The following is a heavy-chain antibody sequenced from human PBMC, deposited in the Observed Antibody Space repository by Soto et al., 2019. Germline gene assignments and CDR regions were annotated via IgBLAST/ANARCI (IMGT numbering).Heavy chain of an antibody. J-gene: IGHJ4*02. Sequence: QVQLVESGGGVVQPGRSLRLSCAASGFTFSAFGMHWVRQAPGKGLEWVAVISNDGNSEHYADSVKVRFTISRDNSKNTFYLQMNSLSVEDTAVYYCAKTITTVGVSSTGRGALLDNWGQGILVSVSS. CDR1: GFTFSAFG. V-gene: IGHV3-30*18. D-gene: IGHD3-3*01. CDR3: AKTITTVGVSSTGRGALLDN. CDR2: ISNDGNSE.